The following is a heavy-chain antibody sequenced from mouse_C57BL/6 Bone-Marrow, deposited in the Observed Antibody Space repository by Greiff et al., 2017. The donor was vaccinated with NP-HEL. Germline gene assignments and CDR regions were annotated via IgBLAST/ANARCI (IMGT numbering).Heavy chain of an antibody. D-gene: IGHD3-2*02. J-gene: IGHJ3*01. Sequence: VHVKQSGAELVRPGASVKLSCTASGFNIKDDYMHWVKQRPEQGLEWIGWIDPENGDTEYASKFQGKATITADTSSNTAYLQLSSLTSEDTAVYYCTTPDSSGLFAYWGQGTLVTVSA. CDR2: IDPENGDT. CDR1: GFNIKDDY. V-gene: IGHV14-4*01. CDR3: TTPDSSGLFAY.